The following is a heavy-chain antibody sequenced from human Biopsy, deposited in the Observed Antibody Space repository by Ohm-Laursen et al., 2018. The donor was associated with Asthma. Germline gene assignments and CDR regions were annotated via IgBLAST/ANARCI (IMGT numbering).Heavy chain of an antibody. CDR1: GGSISSGGFS. D-gene: IGHD4-17*01. J-gene: IGHJ5*02. Sequence: TLSLTWAVSGGSISSGGFSWTWIRQPPGKGLEWIGYMFHRGTTHYNPSLTSRVTISLDRSKNQFSLKLTSVTAADTAGYYCARTTYGDDGFDPWGQGTLVTASS. CDR2: MFHRGTT. CDR3: ARTTYGDDGFDP. V-gene: IGHV4-30-2*01.